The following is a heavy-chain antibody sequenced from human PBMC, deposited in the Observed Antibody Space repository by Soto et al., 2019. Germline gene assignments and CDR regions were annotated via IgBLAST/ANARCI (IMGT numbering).Heavy chain of an antibody. D-gene: IGHD1-1*01. CDR3: TTDNFPPFSLYYFDY. Sequence: GGSLRLSCAASGFTFSNAWMSWVRQAPGKGLEWVGRIKNKTDGGTTDYAAPVKGRFTISRDDSKNTLYLQMNSLKTEDTAVYYCTTDNFPPFSLYYFDYWGQGTLVTVSS. CDR2: IKNKTDGGTT. V-gene: IGHV3-15*01. CDR1: GFTFSNAW. J-gene: IGHJ4*02.